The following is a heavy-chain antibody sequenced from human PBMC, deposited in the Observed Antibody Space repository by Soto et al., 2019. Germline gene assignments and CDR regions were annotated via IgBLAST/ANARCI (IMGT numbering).Heavy chain of an antibody. Sequence: GASVKVSCKASGGTFSSYAISWVRHAPGQGLEWMGGIIPIFGTANYAQKFQGRVTITADESTSTAYMELSSLRSEDTAVYYCASHPEQRLVDSQLYYYYYGMDVWGQGTTVTVSS. J-gene: IGHJ6*02. D-gene: IGHD6-13*01. CDR1: GGTFSSYA. V-gene: IGHV1-69*13. CDR2: IIPIFGTA. CDR3: ASHPEQRLVDSQLYYYYYGMDV.